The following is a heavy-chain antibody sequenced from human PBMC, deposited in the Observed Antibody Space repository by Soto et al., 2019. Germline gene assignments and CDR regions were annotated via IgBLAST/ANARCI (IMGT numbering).Heavy chain of an antibody. V-gene: IGHV3-33*01. CDR2: TWSDGSKE. D-gene: IGHD2-15*01. CDR3: AREGPGSGRSWWYYGMDV. J-gene: IGHJ6*02. CDR1: GFTFSSHG. Sequence: QVQLVESGGGVAQPGRSLRLSCAASGFTFSSHGMHWVRQAPGKGLEWVAVTWSDGSKEYYVDSVKGRFTVSRDNSKNTLYLQMNSLRAEDTAMYYCAREGPGSGRSWWYYGMDVWGQGTTVTVSS.